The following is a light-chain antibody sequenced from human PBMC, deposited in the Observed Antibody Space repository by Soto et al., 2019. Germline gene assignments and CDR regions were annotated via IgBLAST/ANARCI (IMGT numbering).Light chain of an antibody. CDR3: RQYNNWPSFT. J-gene: IGKJ3*01. V-gene: IGKV3-15*01. CDR1: QSVSSN. Sequence: EIVMTQSPAALSVSPGERATLSCRASQSVSSNLAWYQQKPGQAPRLLIYGASTRVTGIPVRFSGSGSGTEFTLTISSLQSEDFAVYYCRQYNNWPSFTFGPGTKVDIK. CDR2: GAS.